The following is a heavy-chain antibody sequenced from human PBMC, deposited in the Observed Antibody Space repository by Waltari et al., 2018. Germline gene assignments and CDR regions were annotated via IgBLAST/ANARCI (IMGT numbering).Heavy chain of an antibody. CDR3: ARDGEYYYGSGSYLGYYFDY. J-gene: IGHJ4*02. V-gene: IGHV1-69*01. Sequence: QVQLVQSGAEVKKPGSSVKVSCKASGGTFSSYAISWVRPAPGQGLEWMGGINPIFGTANYAQKFQGRVTITADESTSTAYMELSSLRSEDTAVYYCARDGEYYYGSGSYLGYYFDYWGQGTLVTVSS. CDR1: GGTFSSYA. D-gene: IGHD3-10*01. CDR2: INPIFGTA.